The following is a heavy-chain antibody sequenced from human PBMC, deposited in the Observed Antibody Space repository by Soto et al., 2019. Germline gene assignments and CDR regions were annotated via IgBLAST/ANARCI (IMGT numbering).Heavy chain of an antibody. Sequence: EVQLVESGGGLVQPGGSLRLSCAASGFPFSTYSINWVRQAPRKGLEWISYITYSGSLIYYEDSVKGRFTISRDNAKDSLYLQMNSLSDDDTAMYYCATGGTSSPLADRGQETLLTVSS. CDR1: GFPFSTYS. J-gene: IGHJ4*02. CDR3: ATGGTSSPLAD. V-gene: IGHV3-48*02. D-gene: IGHD6-6*01. CDR2: ITYSGSLI.